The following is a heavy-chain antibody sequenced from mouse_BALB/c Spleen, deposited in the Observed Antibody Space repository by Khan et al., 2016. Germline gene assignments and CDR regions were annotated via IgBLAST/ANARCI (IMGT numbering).Heavy chain of an antibody. CDR3: NAGWLGRDYYAMDY. D-gene: IGHD4-1*01. V-gene: IGHV14-4*02. Sequence: VQLQQSGAELVRSGASVKLSCTTSGFNIKDYYIHWVKQRPEQGLEWIGWIDPENGDTEYAPKFQGKATMTADTSSNTAYLQLSSLTSEATAVYYCNAGWLGRDYYAMDYWGQGTSVTVSS. CDR2: IDPENGDT. J-gene: IGHJ4*01. CDR1: GFNIKDYY.